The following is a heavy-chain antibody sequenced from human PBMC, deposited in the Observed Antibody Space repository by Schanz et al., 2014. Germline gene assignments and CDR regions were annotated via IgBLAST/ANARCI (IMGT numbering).Heavy chain of an antibody. V-gene: IGHV3-23*04. CDR1: GFAFSSNW. D-gene: IGHD3-22*01. J-gene: IGHJ4*02. CDR3: AKDPNLFRDSSGYYYSPFDY. Sequence: EVQLVESGGGLVQPGGSLRLSCAGSGFAFSSNWMNWVRQAPGKGLEWVSAITGSGGTTHYADSVKGRFTISRDNSKNTLYLQLNSLRVEDTAKYFCAKDPNLFRDSSGYYYSPFDYWGQGTLVAVSS. CDR2: ITGSGGTT.